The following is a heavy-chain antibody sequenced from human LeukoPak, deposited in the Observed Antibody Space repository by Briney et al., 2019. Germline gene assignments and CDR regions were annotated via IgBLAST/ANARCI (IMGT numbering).Heavy chain of an antibody. J-gene: IGHJ4*02. V-gene: IGHV1-46*01. CDR2: INPSGGST. CDR3: ARERTGNSDSSGHYDY. Sequence: ASVKVSCKASGYTFTSYYMHWVRQAPGQGLEWMGIINPSGGSTSYAQKFQGRVTMTRDTSTSTVYMELSSLRSEDTAVYYCARERTGNSDSSGHYDYWGQGTLVTVS. CDR1: GYTFTSYY. D-gene: IGHD3-22*01.